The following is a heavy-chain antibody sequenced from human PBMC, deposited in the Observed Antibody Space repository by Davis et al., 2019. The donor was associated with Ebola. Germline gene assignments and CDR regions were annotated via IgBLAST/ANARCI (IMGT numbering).Heavy chain of an antibody. V-gene: IGHV4-59*11. D-gene: IGHD3-22*01. J-gene: IGHJ2*01. CDR2: GYYGGRT. CDR3: ARSVFYDSTGYFEHWYYNL. Sequence: SETLSLTCTVSGGSIRNHYWSWIRQSPGKGLEWSGYGYYGGRTDYNPSLKSRALISVDTSKNHFSLSLSSVTAADKAIYYCARSVFYDSTGYFEHWYYNLWGRGTLVTVSS. CDR1: GGSIRNHY.